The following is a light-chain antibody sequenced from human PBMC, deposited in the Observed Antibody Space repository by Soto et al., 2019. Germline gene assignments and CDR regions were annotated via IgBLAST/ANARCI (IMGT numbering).Light chain of an antibody. J-gene: IGKJ5*01. CDR1: QSVSNY. CDR3: QHRDT. Sequence: EIVLTQSPATLSLSPGERATLSCRASQSVSNYLGWYQQKPGQAPRLLIHDASSRATGIPARFSGSGSGTDFTLTISSLEPEDFGVYYCQHRDTFGQGTRLEIK. V-gene: IGKV3-11*01. CDR2: DAS.